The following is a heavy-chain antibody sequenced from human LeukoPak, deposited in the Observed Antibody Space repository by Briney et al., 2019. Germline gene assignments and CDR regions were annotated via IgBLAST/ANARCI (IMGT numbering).Heavy chain of an antibody. Sequence: SETLSLTCTVSGGSISSYYWSWIRQPPGKGLEWIGYIYYSGSTNYNPSLKSRVTISVDTSKNQFSLKLSSVTAADTAVYYYARDPGDGKFDYWGQGTLVTVSS. J-gene: IGHJ4*02. CDR3: ARDPGDGKFDY. CDR2: IYYSGST. V-gene: IGHV4-59*01. D-gene: IGHD3-16*01. CDR1: GGSISSYY.